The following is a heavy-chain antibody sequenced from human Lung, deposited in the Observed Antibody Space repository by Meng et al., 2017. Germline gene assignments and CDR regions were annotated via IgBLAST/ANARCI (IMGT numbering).Heavy chain of an antibody. CDR1: GYSFTGYY. V-gene: IGHV1-2*06. CDR2: IKPNSGDT. J-gene: IGHJ4*02. D-gene: IGHD2-15*01. CDR3: ARGPGAVRSPYYFDY. Sequence: QVQLVQSGAEVKKPGASVKVSCKASGYSFTGYYMHWGRQGHGQGREWMGRIKPNSGDTRYAQKLQGRVTMTRDTAISTAYMELSSLIFDDTAVYYCARGPGAVRSPYYFDYWGQGTLVTVSS.